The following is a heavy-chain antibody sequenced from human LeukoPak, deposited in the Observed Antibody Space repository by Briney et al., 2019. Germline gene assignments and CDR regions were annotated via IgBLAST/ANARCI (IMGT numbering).Heavy chain of an antibody. CDR2: FHRGRI. J-gene: IGHJ5*02. CDR1: GYPIGLDYY. V-gene: IGHV4-38-2*02. Sequence: PSETQSLTCKVSGYPIGLDYYWVWIRQAPGRGLQWIGGFHRGRIQYNSALKSRVTISIDSSKNQFSLRMWPVTAADTAFYFCARAPSSYESGNGYPNLGWLDPWGQGALVTVSS. CDR3: ARAPSSYESGNGYPNLGWLDP. D-gene: IGHD5-24*01.